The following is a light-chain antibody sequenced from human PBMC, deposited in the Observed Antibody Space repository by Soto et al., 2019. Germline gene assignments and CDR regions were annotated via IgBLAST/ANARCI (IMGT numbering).Light chain of an antibody. CDR3: RKYGSSPSYT. V-gene: IGKV3-20*01. CDR1: QSVSSSSY. CDR2: GAS. Sequence: EIVLTQSPGTLSLSPGERATLSCRASQSVSSSSYLAWYQQKPGQAPRLLIYGASSRATGIPDRFSGSGSATDFTLTISRLEPEDFAVYYCRKYGSSPSYTFGQGTKLEIK. J-gene: IGKJ2*01.